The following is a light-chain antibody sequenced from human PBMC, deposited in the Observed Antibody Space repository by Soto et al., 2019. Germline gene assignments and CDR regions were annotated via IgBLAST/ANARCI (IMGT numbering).Light chain of an antibody. J-gene: IGKJ5*01. Sequence: EIVMTQSPATLSVSPGERATLSCRASQSVSSNLAWYQQKPGQAPRLLIYGASTRATGIPARFSGSGSGTEFTLTISSLQSEDFAVYYCQQRSNWPPKITFGQGTRLENK. V-gene: IGKV3-15*01. CDR1: QSVSSN. CDR2: GAS. CDR3: QQRSNWPPKIT.